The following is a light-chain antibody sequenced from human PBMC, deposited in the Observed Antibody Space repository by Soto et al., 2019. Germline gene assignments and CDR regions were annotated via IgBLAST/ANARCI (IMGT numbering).Light chain of an antibody. V-gene: IGKV1-5*01. CDR1: PSIGYW. CDR2: DAS. J-gene: IGKJ1*01. CDR3: QPYNSYPWT. Sequence: DIQMTQSPSTLSASVGDRVTITFRASPSIGYWLAWYQQKPGKAPNLLIYDASSLESGVPSRFSGSGSGTEFTLTISGLQPDDVATSYCQPYNSYPWTIGQGTKVESK.